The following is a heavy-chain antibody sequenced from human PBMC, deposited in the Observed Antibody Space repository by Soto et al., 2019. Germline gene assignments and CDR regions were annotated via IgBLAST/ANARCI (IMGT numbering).Heavy chain of an antibody. CDR2: ISGSGGST. D-gene: IGHD3-9*01. V-gene: IGHV3-23*01. Sequence: GGSLRLSCAASGFTFSSYAMSWARQAPGKGLEWVSAISGSGGSTYYADSVKGRFTISRDNSKNTLYLQMNSLRAEDTAVYYCAKMAGPDILTGYPIDYWGQGTLVTVSS. CDR3: AKMAGPDILTGYPIDY. CDR1: GFTFSSYA. J-gene: IGHJ4*02.